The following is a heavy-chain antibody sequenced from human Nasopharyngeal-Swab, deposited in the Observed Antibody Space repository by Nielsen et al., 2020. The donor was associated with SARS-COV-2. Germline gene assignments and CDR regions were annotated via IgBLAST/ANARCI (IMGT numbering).Heavy chain of an antibody. J-gene: IGHJ6*02. V-gene: IGHV4-4*02. D-gene: IGHD6-6*01. CDR1: GGSISSSNW. CDR2: IYHSGST. CDR3: ARGWIAARPHYYYYYGMDV. Sequence: SETLSLTCAVSGGSISSSNWWSWVRQPPGKGLEWIGEIYHSGSTNYNPSLKSRVTISVDTSKNQFSLKLSSVTAADTAVYYCARGWIAARPHYYYYYGMDVWGQGTTVTVSS.